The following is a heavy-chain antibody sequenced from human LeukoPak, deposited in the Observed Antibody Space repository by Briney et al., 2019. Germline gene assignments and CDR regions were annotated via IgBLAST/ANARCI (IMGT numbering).Heavy chain of an antibody. J-gene: IGHJ4*02. CDR2: IYTSGST. V-gene: IGHV4-61*02. D-gene: IGHD6-19*01. CDR3: ARVAFSSGWYPIFDY. Sequence: RPSQTLSLTCTVSGGSISSGSYYWSWLRPPAGKGLEWIGRIYTSGSTNYNPSLKSRVTISVDTSKNQFSLKLSSVTAADTAVYYCARVAFSSGWYPIFDYWGQGTLVTVSS. CDR1: GGSISSGSYY.